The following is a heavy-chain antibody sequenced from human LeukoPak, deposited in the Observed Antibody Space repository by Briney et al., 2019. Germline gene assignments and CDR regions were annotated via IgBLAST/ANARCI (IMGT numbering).Heavy chain of an antibody. CDR3: ARGCGGDCPNAASFQHLREGGLLGDS. J-gene: IGHJ5*01. V-gene: IGHV1-3*01. D-gene: IGHD2-21*02. CDR1: GYTFTSYA. CDR2: INAGNGDT. Sequence: ASVKVSCKASGYTFTSYAIHWVRPAPGQRLEWVGWINAGNGDTKYSQKFQGRVTITRDTSASTAYMELSRLRSEGTAGYFCARGCGGDCPNAASFQHLREGGLLGDS.